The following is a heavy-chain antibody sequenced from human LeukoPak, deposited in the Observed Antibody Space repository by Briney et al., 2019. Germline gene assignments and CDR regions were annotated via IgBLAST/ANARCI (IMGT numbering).Heavy chain of an antibody. Sequence: SETLSLTCAVSGGSISSYYWSWIRQPAGKGLEWIGRIYTSGSTYYNPSLKSRVTISVDTSKNQFSLKLSSVTAADTAVYYCARFPNPEWLPTYWGQGTLVTVSS. D-gene: IGHD3-3*01. CDR2: IYTSGST. CDR1: GGSISSYY. V-gene: IGHV4-4*07. CDR3: ARFPNPEWLPTY. J-gene: IGHJ4*02.